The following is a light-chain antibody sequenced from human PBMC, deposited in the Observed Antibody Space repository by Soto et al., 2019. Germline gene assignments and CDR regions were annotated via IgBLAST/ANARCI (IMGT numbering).Light chain of an antibody. V-gene: IGKV3-15*01. CDR2: GAS. CDR3: QHYNNLPLA. CDR1: QSVSSN. J-gene: IGKJ4*01. Sequence: EIVMTQSPAALSVSPGERATLSCRASQSVSSNLAWYQQKPGQAPRLLIYGASTRAAGIPARFSGSGSGTEFALTISSLQSEDFAVYYCQHYNNLPLAFGGGTMVEI.